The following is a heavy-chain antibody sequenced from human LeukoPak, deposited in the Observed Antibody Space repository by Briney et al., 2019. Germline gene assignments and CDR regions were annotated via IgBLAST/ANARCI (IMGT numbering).Heavy chain of an antibody. V-gene: IGHV1-58*01. Sequence: SVKVSCKASGFTFTSSAVQWVRQARGQRLEWIGWIVVGSGNTNYAQKFQERVTITRDMSTSTAYMELSSLRSEDTAVYYCAAVGATSSDAFDIWGQGTMVTVSS. CDR1: GFTFTSSA. CDR3: AAVGATSSDAFDI. D-gene: IGHD1-26*01. J-gene: IGHJ3*02. CDR2: IVVGSGNT.